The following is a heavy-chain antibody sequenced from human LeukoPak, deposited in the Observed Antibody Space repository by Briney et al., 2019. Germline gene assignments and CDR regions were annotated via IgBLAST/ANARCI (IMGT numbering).Heavy chain of an antibody. J-gene: IGHJ4*02. CDR3: GSSEVGRTTSGAHDF. V-gene: IGHV4-4*07. CDR2: FQTNGNT. CDR1: GASIRSYH. D-gene: IGHD2-2*01. Sequence: TSETLSLTCTVSGASIRSYHWSWIRQPAGKGLEWIGRFQTNGNTNSHPYLKSGVAMSVDASNNQFALRLSSVTAADTAVYYCGSSEVGRTTSGAHDFWGQGTLVTVSA.